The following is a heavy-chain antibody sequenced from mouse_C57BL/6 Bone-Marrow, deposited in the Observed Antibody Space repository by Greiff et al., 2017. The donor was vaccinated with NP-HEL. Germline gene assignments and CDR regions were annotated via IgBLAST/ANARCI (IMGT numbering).Heavy chain of an antibody. CDR2: ISSGGSYT. J-gene: IGHJ1*03. CDR1: GFTFSSYG. V-gene: IGHV5-6*01. D-gene: IGHD1-1*01. CDR3: ARYYYGSRYWYFDV. Sequence: EVQLVESGGDLVKPGGSLKLSCAASGFTFSSYGMSWVRQTPDKRLEWVATISSGGSYTYYPDSVKGRFTISRDNAKNTLYLQMSSLKSEDTAMYYCARYYYGSRYWYFDVWGTGTTVTVSS.